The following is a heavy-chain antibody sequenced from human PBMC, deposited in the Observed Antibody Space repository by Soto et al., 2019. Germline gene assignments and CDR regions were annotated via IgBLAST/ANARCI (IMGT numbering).Heavy chain of an antibody. V-gene: IGHV4-59*08. D-gene: IGHD2-8*01. CDR2: IYYSGST. J-gene: IGHJ4*02. CDR1: GGSISSYY. CDR3: ARQTDRYCTNGVCYTPFFDY. Sequence: PSETLSLTCTVSGGSISSYYWSWIRQPPGKGLEWIGYIYYSGSTNYNPSLKSRVTISVDTSKNQFSLKLSSVTAADTAVYYCARQTDRYCTNGVCYTPFFDYWGQGTLVTVSS.